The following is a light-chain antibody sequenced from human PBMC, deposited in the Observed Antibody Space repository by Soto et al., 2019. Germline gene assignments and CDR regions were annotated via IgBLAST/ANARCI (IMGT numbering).Light chain of an antibody. V-gene: IGKV3-15*01. CDR2: GAS. Sequence: ERVMTQSPATLSVSPGERATLSGRASQSVSSNLAWYQQKPGQAPRLLIYGASTRATGIPARFSGSGSGTDFFLARKSVEPENCAFYFCQQGTYGEGTRLEIK. J-gene: IGKJ5*01. CDR3: QQGT. CDR1: QSVSSN.